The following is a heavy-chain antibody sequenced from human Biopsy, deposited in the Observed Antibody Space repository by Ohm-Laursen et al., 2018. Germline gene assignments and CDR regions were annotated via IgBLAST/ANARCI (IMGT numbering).Heavy chain of an antibody. D-gene: IGHD2-15*01. Sequence: SLRLSCSASGFTFSAAWMYWVRQAPGKGLECVALVKSNANGGTTEYPAPVEGRFSISRDDSRNTVYLHMSSLNTDDTAMYFCTAGIPGVARSSDYWGQGTLVTVPS. J-gene: IGHJ4*02. V-gene: IGHV3-15*05. CDR1: GFTFSAAW. CDR2: VKSNANGGTT. CDR3: TAGIPGVARSSDY.